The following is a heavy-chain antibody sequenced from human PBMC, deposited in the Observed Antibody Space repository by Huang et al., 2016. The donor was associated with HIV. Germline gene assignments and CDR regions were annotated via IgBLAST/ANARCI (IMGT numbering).Heavy chain of an antibody. Sequence: QVRLQESGPGLVKPSETLSLSCTVSGYSVSSHYWGWIRHPPGKGLGWIGTVYDSGTTKYNPRLKSRITISVDTSKNGFSLNITSVSAADTAMYFCVRDQGRLAVGGIDNWFDPWGQGALVTVSS. J-gene: IGHJ5*02. CDR1: GYSVSSHY. CDR3: VRDQGRLAVGGIDNWFDP. V-gene: IGHV4-59*02. CDR2: VYDSGTT. D-gene: IGHD6-19*01.